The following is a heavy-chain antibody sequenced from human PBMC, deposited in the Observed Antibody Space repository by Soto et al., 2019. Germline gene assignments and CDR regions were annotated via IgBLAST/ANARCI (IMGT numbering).Heavy chain of an antibody. CDR2: IDPSGGST. V-gene: IGHV1-46*01. D-gene: IGHD3-22*01. J-gene: IGHJ4*02. CDR1: GFTFTTYY. CDR3: ARVPYDTTGYYAF. Sequence: QVRLVQSGAEVKKPGASVSISCKTSGFTFTTYYIHWVRQAPGQGLEWMGMIDPSGGSTTYAQKFQGRITMTSDMYTSTVYMELSSLRSADTAVYYCARVPYDTTGYYAFWGQGTLVTVSA.